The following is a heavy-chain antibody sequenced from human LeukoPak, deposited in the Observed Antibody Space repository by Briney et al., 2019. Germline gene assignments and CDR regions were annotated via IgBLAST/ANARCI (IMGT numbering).Heavy chain of an antibody. V-gene: IGHV4-30-2*03. CDR2: IYHSGST. D-gene: IGHD6-19*01. CDR3: ARAYSSGWFDP. Sequence: SQTLSLTCTVSGGSISSGGYYWSWIRQPPGKGLEWIGSIYHSGSTYYNPSLKSRVTMSVDTSKNQFSLKLSSVTAADTAVYYCARAYSSGWFDPWGQGTLVTVSS. CDR1: GGSISSGGYY. J-gene: IGHJ5*02.